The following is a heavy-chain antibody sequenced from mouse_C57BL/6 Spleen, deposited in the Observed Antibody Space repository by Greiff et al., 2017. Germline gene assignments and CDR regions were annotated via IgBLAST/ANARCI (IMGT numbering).Heavy chain of an antibody. Sequence: EVQLQQSVAELVRPGASVKLSCTASGYTFKNSYMHWVKQRPGQGLEWIGRIDPADGNTNYTPKFQGKATLTADTSSTTAYLQLSSLTSEDSAVYDCARGRGGKGYFDYWGQGTTLTVSS. J-gene: IGHJ2*01. CDR1: GYTFKNSY. V-gene: IGHV14-3*01. D-gene: IGHD1-1*02. CDR3: ARGRGGKGYFDY. CDR2: IDPADGNT.